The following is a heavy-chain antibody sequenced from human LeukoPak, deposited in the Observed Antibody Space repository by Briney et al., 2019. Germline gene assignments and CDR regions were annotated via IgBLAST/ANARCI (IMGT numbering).Heavy chain of an antibody. CDR2: ISGSGTI. D-gene: IGHD1-26*01. V-gene: IGHV4-4*07. Sequence: PSETLSLTCTVSGGSINSYWSWIRQPAGKGLEWIGRISGSGTITYNPALQSRLSISIDTSKNQFSLKLMSVTAEDTAVYYCARESRRVGEGDFDFWGQGTLVTVSS. CDR3: ARESRRVGEGDFDF. J-gene: IGHJ4*02. CDR1: GGSINSY.